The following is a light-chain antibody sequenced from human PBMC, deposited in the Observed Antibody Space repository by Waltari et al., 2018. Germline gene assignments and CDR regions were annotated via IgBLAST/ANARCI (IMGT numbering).Light chain of an antibody. J-gene: IGLJ3*02. V-gene: IGLV8-61*01. CDR1: SRSHPTTSS. CDR2: KAN. Sequence: QTVVTQEPSLSVSPGGTVTLTCALISRSHPTTSSASWYQQTPGQAPRTLMYKANTRSSGVPDRFSGSILGNKAALTITGAQADDESDYYCLLYMGSGIWVFGGGTKLTVL. CDR3: LLYMGSGIWV.